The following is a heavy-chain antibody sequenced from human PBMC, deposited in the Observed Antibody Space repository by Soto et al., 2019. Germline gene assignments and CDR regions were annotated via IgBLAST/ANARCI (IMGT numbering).Heavy chain of an antibody. D-gene: IGHD6-19*01. J-gene: IGHJ4*02. CDR3: ARETGLRSSGWSYYFDC. Sequence: EVQLVESGGGLVQPGGSLRLSCAASGFTLSSYSMHWVRQAPGKGLEWVSYISGSGGTIYYADSVKGRFTISRDNAKNSLSVHMNSLRDEDTAVYFCARETGLRSSGWSYYFDCWGQVTRVTVSS. CDR2: ISGSGGTI. V-gene: IGHV3-48*02. CDR1: GFTLSSYS.